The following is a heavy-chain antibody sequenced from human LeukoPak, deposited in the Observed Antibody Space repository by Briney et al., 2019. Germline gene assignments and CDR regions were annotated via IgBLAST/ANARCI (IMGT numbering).Heavy chain of an antibody. V-gene: IGHV1-18*01. Sequence: ASVKVSCKASGYTFTSYGISWVRQAPGQGLEWMGWISAYNGNTNYAQKLQGRVTMTTDTSTSTAYMELRSLGSDDTAVYYCARVRRRSSTIRRRYYFDYWGQGTLVTVSS. J-gene: IGHJ4*02. CDR3: ARVRRRSSTIRRRYYFDY. CDR2: ISAYNGNT. D-gene: IGHD5/OR15-5a*01. CDR1: GYTFTSYG.